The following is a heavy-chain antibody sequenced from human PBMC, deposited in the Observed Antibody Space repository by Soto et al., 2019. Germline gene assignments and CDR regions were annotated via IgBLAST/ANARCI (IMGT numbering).Heavy chain of an antibody. CDR2: IIPIPGTA. CDR3: ARSQGSSLSLEFYYYYYYGMDV. D-gene: IGHD2-2*01. J-gene: IGHJ6*02. V-gene: IGHV1-69*01. CDR1: GGTFSSYA. Sequence: QVQLVQSGAEVKKPGASVKVSCKASGGTFSSYAISWVRQAPGQALEWMGGIIPIPGTANYAQKFQGSVTITADESTSTAYMELGRLRSEDTAVYYCARSQGSSLSLEFYYYYYYGMDVWGQGTTVTVSS.